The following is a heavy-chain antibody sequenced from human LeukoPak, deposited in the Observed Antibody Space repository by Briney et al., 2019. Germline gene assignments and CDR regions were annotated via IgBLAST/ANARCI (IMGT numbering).Heavy chain of an antibody. CDR2: INWNGGST. CDR3: ARGSLTGYGSYFDY. Sequence: PGGSLRLSCAASGFTFSSAWMHWVRQAPGKGLEWVSGINWNGGSTGYADSVKGRFTISRDNAKNSLYLQMNSLRAEDTALYYCARGSLTGYGSYFDYWGQGTLVTVSS. J-gene: IGHJ4*02. CDR1: GFTFSSAW. V-gene: IGHV3-20*04. D-gene: IGHD3-9*01.